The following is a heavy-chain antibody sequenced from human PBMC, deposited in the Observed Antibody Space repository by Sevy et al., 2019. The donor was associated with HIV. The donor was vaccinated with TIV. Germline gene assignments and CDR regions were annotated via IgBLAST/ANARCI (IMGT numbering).Heavy chain of an antibody. V-gene: IGHV4-39*01. Sequence: SETLSLTCTVSGGSISSSSYYWGWIRQPPGKGLEWIGSIYYSGSTYYNPSLKSRVTISVDTSKNQFSLKLSSVTAAETAVYYCARDRAYYYYGMDVWGQGTTVTVSS. CDR3: ARDRAYYYYGMDV. CDR2: IYYSGST. CDR1: GGSISSSSYY. J-gene: IGHJ6*02.